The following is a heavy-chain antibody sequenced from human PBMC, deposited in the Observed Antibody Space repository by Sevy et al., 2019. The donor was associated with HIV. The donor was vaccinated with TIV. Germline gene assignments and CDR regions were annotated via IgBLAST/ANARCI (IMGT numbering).Heavy chain of an antibody. J-gene: IGHJ6*01. D-gene: IGHD1-1*01. Sequence: GGSLRLSCAASGFTFDDYAMHWVRQAPGKGLEWVSLISWDGGSTYYADSVKGRFTISRDNSKNSLYLQMNSLRAEDTALYCCAKDIGGYRKYYYCHGMDFWGQGTTVTVSS. V-gene: IGHV3-43D*03. CDR3: AKDIGGYRKYYYCHGMDF. CDR1: GFTFDDYA. CDR2: ISWDGGST.